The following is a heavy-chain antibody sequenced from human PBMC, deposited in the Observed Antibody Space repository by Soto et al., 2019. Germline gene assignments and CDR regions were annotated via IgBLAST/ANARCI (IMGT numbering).Heavy chain of an antibody. D-gene: IGHD3-10*01. CDR2: IYYSGTT. J-gene: IGHJ3*02. CDR3: VRFYRNAFDT. V-gene: IGHV4-39*01. CDR1: GCSLTSSSFY. Sequence: SATLSLTCIFSGCSLTSSSFYWGWIRQPPGKGLSWIGNIYYSGTTDYNPSLKSRVSVSTDTSRNQLSLTLSSVTAADTAVYYCVRFYRNAFDTWGPGTLVT.